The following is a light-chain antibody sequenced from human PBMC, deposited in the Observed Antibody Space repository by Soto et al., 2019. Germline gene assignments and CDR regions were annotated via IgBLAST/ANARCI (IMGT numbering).Light chain of an antibody. V-gene: IGLV1-40*01. CDR2: GNT. CDR3: QSYDRSLSASV. Sequence: QSVLTQPPSVPGAPGQRVTISCSGSSSNIGAGHDVHWYQHIPGTAPKLLIFGNTNRPSGVPDRFSGSRSGASASLAITGLQAEDEADYYCQSYDRSLSASVFGGGTQLTVL. CDR1: SSNIGAGHD. J-gene: IGLJ2*01.